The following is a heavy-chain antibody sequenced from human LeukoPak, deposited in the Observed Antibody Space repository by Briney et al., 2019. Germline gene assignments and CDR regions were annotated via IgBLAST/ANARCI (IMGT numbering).Heavy chain of an antibody. V-gene: IGHV4-61*02. CDR2: IYPSGST. J-gene: IGHJ4*02. CDR3: ARDVLAAPGTFDY. CDR1: GDSISSGSFY. Sequence: PSQTLSLTCSVSGDSISSGSFYWSWIRQPAGRGLEWIGRIYPSGSTNYNPSLKSRVTISLDTSKHQFSLKLSSVTAADTAVYYCARDVLAAPGTFDYWGQGALVTVSS. D-gene: IGHD6-13*01.